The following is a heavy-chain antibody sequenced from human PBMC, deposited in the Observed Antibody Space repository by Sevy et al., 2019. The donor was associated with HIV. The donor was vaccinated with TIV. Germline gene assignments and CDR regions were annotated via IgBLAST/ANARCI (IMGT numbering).Heavy chain of an antibody. CDR2: INPNSDGT. D-gene: IGHD3-3*01. V-gene: IGHV1-2*02. J-gene: IGHJ4*02. CDR1: GYTFTAYY. CDR3: ARDYGIWSDSTHLLY. Sequence: ASVKVSCKASGYTFTAYYLHWVRQAPGQGLEWMGWINPNSDGTNYAEKFQDRVTMTTDTSLTTAYMELHRLTSDDTAVYYCARDYGIWSDSTHLLYWGQGTLVTVSS.